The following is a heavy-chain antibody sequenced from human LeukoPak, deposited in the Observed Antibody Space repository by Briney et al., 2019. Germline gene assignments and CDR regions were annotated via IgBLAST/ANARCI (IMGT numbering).Heavy chain of an antibody. J-gene: IGHJ6*03. CDR2: INPNSGGT. CDR3: AREAYDSGSFRTDYYYMDV. D-gene: IGHD3-10*01. V-gene: IGHV1-2*02. CDR1: GYTFTGYY. Sequence: ASVKVSCKASGYTFTGYYMHWVRQAPGQGLEWMGWINPNSGGTNYAQKFQGRVTMTRDTSISTAYMELSRLRSDDTVVYYCAREAYDSGSFRTDYYYMDVWGKGTTVTISS.